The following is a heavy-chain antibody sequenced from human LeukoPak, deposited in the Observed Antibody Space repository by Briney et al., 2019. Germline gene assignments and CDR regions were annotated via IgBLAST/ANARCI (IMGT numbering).Heavy chain of an antibody. CDR3: AKGGGPYHLPTDY. CDR2: ITSAGNT. D-gene: IGHD2-2*01. J-gene: IGHJ4*02. V-gene: IGHV3-23*01. CDR1: GFTFSSYA. Sequence: GGSLRLSCAASGFTFSSYAMNWVRQAPGKGLEWVSAITSAGNTYYADSVKGRSTISRDSSKNTLYLQMNSLRSEDTAVYYCAKGGGPYHLPTDYWGQGTLVTVSS.